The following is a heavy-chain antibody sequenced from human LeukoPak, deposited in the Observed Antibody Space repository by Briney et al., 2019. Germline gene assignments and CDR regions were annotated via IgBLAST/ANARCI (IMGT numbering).Heavy chain of an antibody. CDR3: ARDAPYDR. CDR1: GYTFTSYG. CDR2: IGAYNGNT. D-gene: IGHD3-3*01. Sequence: ASVKVSCKASGYTFTSYGISWVRQAPGQGLEWMGWIGAYNGNTNYAQKFQGRVTMTRDTSISTAYMELSRLRSDDTAVYYCARDAPYDRWGQGTLVTVSS. J-gene: IGHJ4*02. V-gene: IGHV1-18*01.